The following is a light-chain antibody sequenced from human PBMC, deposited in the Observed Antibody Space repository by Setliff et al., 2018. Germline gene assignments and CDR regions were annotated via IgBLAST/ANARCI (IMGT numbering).Light chain of an antibody. CDR2: EVS. J-gene: IGLJ1*01. V-gene: IGLV2-8*01. CDR3: SSYAGNYIYV. CDR1: SRDVGGFNF. Sequence: QSVLTQPPSASGSPGQSVAISCTGTSRDVGGFNFVSWYQQHPGKAPKLIIYEVSKRPSGVPGRFSGSKSGNTASLTVSGLQAEDEADYYCSSYAGNYIYVFGSGTKVTVL.